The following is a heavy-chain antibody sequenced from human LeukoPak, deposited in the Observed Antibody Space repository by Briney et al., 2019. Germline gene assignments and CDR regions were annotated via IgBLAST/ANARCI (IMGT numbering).Heavy chain of an antibody. V-gene: IGHV1-2*02. CDR1: GYTFTGYY. Sequence: ASVKVSCKASGYTFTGYYMHWVRQAPGQGLEWMGWINPNSGGTNYAQKFQGGVTMTRNTSISTAYMELSRLRSDDTAVYYCARDALQLRLGELSLYHWGQGTLVTVSS. CDR2: INPNSGGT. J-gene: IGHJ5*02. D-gene: IGHD3-16*02. CDR3: ARDALQLRLGELSLYH.